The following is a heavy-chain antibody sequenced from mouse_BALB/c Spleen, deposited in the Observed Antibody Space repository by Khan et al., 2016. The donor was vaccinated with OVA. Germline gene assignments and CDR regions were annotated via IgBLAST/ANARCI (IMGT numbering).Heavy chain of an antibody. D-gene: IGHD1-1*01. V-gene: IGHV1-4*01. CDR2: INPSSGYN. Sequence: QVQLQQSGAELARPGASVKMSCKASGYIFTSYMMHWIKQRPGQGLEWTGDINPSSGYNNYNQKFKDKATLTADESSSTAYMQLSSLTSEDSAVYYCARGGYGSFGYWGQGTLVTVSA. CDR3: ARGGYGSFGY. J-gene: IGHJ3*01. CDR1: GYIFTSYM.